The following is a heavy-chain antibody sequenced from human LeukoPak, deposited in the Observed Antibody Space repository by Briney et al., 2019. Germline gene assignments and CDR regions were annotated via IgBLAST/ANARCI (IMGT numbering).Heavy chain of an antibody. CDR3: AREKVLMMSDVASPYFMDV. J-gene: IGHJ6*03. V-gene: IGHV4-59*02. Sequence: SETLSLSCSVSGASVNDYFWGWIRQPPGRRLEWIGHVYSGGTSEHSPSLKGRVTISLDASNNQVSLSLTSSTAADTAVYYCAREKVLMMSDVASPYFMDVWGRGTTVTVAS. CDR2: VYSGGTS. D-gene: IGHD3-16*01. CDR1: GASVNDYF.